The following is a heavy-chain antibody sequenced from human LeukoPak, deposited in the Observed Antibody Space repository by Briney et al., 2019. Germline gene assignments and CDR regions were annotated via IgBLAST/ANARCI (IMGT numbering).Heavy chain of an antibody. CDR3: ARVSWYGSKYYFDY. CDR1: VRPIRSYY. V-gene: IGHV4-59*01. CDR2: IYYSGST. Sequence: SETLSLTCTVSVRPIRSYYWSWIRQPPGRGLEWIGYIYYSGSTNYNPSRKSRVTISVDTSKNQFSLKLSSVTAADTAVYYCARVSWYGSKYYFDYWGQGTLVTVSS. D-gene: IGHD6-13*01. J-gene: IGHJ4*02.